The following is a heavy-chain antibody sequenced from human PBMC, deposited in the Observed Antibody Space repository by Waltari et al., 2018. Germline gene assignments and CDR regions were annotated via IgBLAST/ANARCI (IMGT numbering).Heavy chain of an antibody. J-gene: IGHJ4*02. CDR2: IYPGDSDT. V-gene: IGHV5-51*03. CDR3: ARRDRGGSVSNYFDY. D-gene: IGHD3-10*01. CDR1: GSSFTTYW. Sequence: DVQLAQSGAEVKKAGESLKISCTGSGSSFTTYWIGWVRPLPGKGLEWMGIIYPGDSDTRYSPSFQGQFTISVDKSITTAYLQWSSLNASDTAIYFCARRDRGGSVSNYFDYWGQGTLVTVSS.